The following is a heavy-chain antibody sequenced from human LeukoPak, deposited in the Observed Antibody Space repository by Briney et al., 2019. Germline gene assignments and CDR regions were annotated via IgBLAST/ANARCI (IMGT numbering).Heavy chain of an antibody. CDR3: ARSSGYYYGSGSYYDWFDP. V-gene: IGHV4-34*01. CDR1: GGSFSGYY. CDR2: INHSGST. J-gene: IGHJ5*02. D-gene: IGHD3-10*01. Sequence: SETLSLTCAVYGGSFSGYYWSWIRQPPGKGLEWIGEINHSGSTNYNPSLKSRVTISVDTSKNQFSLKLSSVTAADTAVYYCARSSGYYYGSGSYYDWFDPWGQGTLVTVSS.